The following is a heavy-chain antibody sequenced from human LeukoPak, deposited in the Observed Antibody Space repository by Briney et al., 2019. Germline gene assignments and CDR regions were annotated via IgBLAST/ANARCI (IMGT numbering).Heavy chain of an antibody. J-gene: IGHJ5*02. D-gene: IGHD4-17*01. CDR1: GGSISSYY. Sequence: PSETLSLTCTVSGGSISSYYWSWIRQPPGKGLEWIGYIYYSGSTNCNPSLKSRVTISVDTSKNQFSLKLSSVTAADTAVYYCASTTWDYGDFLFLDPWGQGTLVTVSS. V-gene: IGHV4-59*08. CDR2: IYYSGST. CDR3: ASTTWDYGDFLFLDP.